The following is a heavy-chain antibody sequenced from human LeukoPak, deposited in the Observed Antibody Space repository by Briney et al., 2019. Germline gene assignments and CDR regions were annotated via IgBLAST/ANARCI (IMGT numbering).Heavy chain of an antibody. D-gene: IGHD2-2*01. Sequence: GGSLRLSCAASGFTFSSHAMSWVRQAPGKGLEWVSTISGSGGTIYYADSVKGRFTISRDNSKNMLYLQMNSLRAEDTAVYYCVKDRVSVCSSTGCQHYWGQGTLVTVSS. CDR1: GFTFSSHA. CDR3: VKDRVSVCSSTGCQHY. V-gene: IGHV3-23*01. J-gene: IGHJ4*02. CDR2: ISGSGGTI.